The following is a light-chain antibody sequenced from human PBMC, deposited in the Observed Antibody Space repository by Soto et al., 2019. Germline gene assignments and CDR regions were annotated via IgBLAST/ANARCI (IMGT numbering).Light chain of an antibody. J-gene: IGKJ5*01. CDR3: QHFSSSPVT. CDR2: GAS. V-gene: IGKV3-20*01. Sequence: EIVLTQSPGTLSLSPGERATLSCRASQSVSSTYLAWYQQKPGQAPRLLIYGASSRATGIPDRFSGSGSGTDFTLTISRLEPEDFAVYSCQHFSSSPVTFGKGTRLEIK. CDR1: QSVSSTY.